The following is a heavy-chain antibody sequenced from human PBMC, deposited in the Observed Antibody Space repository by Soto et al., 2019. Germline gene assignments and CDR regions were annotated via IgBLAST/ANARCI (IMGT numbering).Heavy chain of an antibody. J-gene: IGHJ6*03. CDR1: GGTFSSYT. Sequence: QVQLVQSGAEVKKPGSSVKVSCKASGGTFSSYTISWVRQAPGQGLEWMGRIIPILGIANYAQKFQGRVTITADKSTSTAYMELSSLRSEDTAVYYCARDRGVRGYCSSTSCYDSRYYYYMDVWGKGTTVTVSS. CDR3: ARDRGVRGYCSSTSCYDSRYYYYMDV. D-gene: IGHD2-2*01. V-gene: IGHV1-69*08. CDR2: IIPILGIA.